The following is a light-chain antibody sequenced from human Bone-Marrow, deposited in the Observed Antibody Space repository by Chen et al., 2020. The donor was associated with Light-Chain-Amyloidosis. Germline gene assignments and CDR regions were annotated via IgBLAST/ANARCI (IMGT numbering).Light chain of an antibody. CDR1: GDSMPTNY. J-gene: IGLJ3*02. V-gene: IGLV6-57*01. CDR3: QYSRGTCEGV. Sequence: FMLTQPHSVSESPGKTLLISCPRSGDSMPTNYVQWYQQRPGSSPTTVIYEDDQRPSGVPDRFSGSSYGSSNSVSLRIAEPEDEEEAHCHCQYSRGTCEGVFGGGTKLTVL. CDR2: EDD.